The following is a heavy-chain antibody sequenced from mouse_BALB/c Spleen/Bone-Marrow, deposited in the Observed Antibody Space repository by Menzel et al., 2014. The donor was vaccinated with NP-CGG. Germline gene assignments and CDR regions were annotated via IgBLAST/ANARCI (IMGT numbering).Heavy chain of an antibody. J-gene: IGHJ3*01. V-gene: IGHV5-12*02. D-gene: IGHD2-14*01. CDR3: TRDDYRYDAWVAY. CDR2: ISTGGGNT. Sequence: EVMLVESGGGLVQPGGPLELSCATSGFTFSDYYMYWVRQTPEKRLEWVASISTGGGNTYYPDTLKGRFTISRDNAKNTLYLQMSRLKSEDTAIYYCTRDDYRYDAWVAYWGQGTLVTVSA. CDR1: GFTFSDYY.